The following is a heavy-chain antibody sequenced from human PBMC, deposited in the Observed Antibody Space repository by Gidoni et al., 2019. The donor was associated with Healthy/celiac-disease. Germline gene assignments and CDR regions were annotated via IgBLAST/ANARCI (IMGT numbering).Heavy chain of an antibody. D-gene: IGHD5-12*01. CDR1: GATFSRYA. V-gene: IGHV1-69*01. CDR2: IIPIVGTA. J-gene: IGHJ6*03. CDR3: ARDRDSGYVGYYYMDV. Sequence: HVQLVQSGAAVKNPGSSGKVSCKASGATFSRYAITWVRRAPGQGLEWMGGIIPIVGTANYAQKFQGRVTITADESTSTAYMELSSLRSEDTAVYYCARDRDSGYVGYYYMDVWGKGTTVTVSS.